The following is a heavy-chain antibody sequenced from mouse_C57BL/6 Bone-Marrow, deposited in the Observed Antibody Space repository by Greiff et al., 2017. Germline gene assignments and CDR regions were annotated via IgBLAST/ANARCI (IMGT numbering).Heavy chain of an antibody. CDR3: ARSSSPKYFDY. Sequence: VQLKESGPVLVKPGPSVKISCKASGFTFTDYYMHWVKQSHGKSLEWIGLVYPYNGGTSYNQKFKGKATLTVYTSSSTAYMELNSLASEYSAVYYCARSSSPKYFDYWGQGTTLTVSS. V-gene: IGHV1-36*01. CDR2: VYPYNGGT. J-gene: IGHJ2*01. CDR1: GFTFTDYY.